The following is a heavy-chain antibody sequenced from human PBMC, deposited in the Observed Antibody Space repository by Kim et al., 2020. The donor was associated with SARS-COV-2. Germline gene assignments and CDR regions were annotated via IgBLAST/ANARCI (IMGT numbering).Heavy chain of an antibody. CDR1: GGSITSGGYY. D-gene: IGHD2-15*01. CDR2: IHYSGST. V-gene: IGHV4-31*03. J-gene: IGHJ6*02. Sequence: SETLSLTCTVSGGSITSGGYYWSWIRQHPGKGLEWIGYIHYSGSTYYNLSLKSRVTMSVETSKSQVSLNLSSVTAADTAVYYCARSYCSGGSCYNYGLDVWGQGTTVTVSS. CDR3: ARSYCSGGSCYNYGLDV.